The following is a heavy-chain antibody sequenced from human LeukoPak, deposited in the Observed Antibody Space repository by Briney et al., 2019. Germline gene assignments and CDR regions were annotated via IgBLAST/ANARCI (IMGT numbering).Heavy chain of an antibody. V-gene: IGHV4-38-2*01. CDR2: IYHSGST. D-gene: IGHD3-10*02. J-gene: IGHJ4*02. Sequence: SETLSLTCAVSGYSISSGYYWGWIRQPPGKGLEWIGSIYHSGSTYYNPSLKNRVTISVDTSKNQFSLKLSSVTAADTAVYYCARGLCGESYDYWGQGTLVTVSS. CDR3: ARGLCGESYDY. CDR1: GYSISSGYY.